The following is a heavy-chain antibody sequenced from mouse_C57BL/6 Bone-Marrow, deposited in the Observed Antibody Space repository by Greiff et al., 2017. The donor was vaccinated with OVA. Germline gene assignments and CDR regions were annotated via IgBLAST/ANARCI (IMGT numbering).Heavy chain of an antibody. Sequence: QVQLKQSGAELVKPGASVKISCKASGYAFSSYWMNWVKQRPGKGLEWIGQMYPGDGDTNYNGKFKGKATLTADKSSSTAYMQLSSLTSEDSAVYFCARYLRGGYYAMDYWGQGTSVTVSS. CDR3: ARYLRGGYYAMDY. J-gene: IGHJ4*01. CDR2: MYPGDGDT. V-gene: IGHV1-80*01. CDR1: GYAFSSYW. D-gene: IGHD1-1*01.